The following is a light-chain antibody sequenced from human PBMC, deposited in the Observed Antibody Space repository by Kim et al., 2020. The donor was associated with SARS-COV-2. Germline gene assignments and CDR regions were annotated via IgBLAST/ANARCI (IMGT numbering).Light chain of an antibody. CDR2: GNS. Sequence: QRVTISGTGSSSNIGAGCDVHWYQQLPGTAPKLLIYGNSNRPSGVPDRFSGSKSGTSASLAITGLQAEDEADYYCQSYDSSLSGYVFGTGTKVTVL. J-gene: IGLJ1*01. CDR3: QSYDSSLSGYV. CDR1: SSNIGAGCD. V-gene: IGLV1-40*01.